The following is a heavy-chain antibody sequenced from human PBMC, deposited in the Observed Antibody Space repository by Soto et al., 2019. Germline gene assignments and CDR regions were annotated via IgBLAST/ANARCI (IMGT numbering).Heavy chain of an antibody. Sequence: QVQLVQSGAEVKKPGASVKVSCKASGYTFTSYDINWVRQATGQGLEWMGWMNPNSGNTGYAQKFQGRVTKTRNRSIRTAYMELSSLRSEDTAVYYCARGRPRWEMATIILYWGQGTLVTVSS. CDR2: MNPNSGNT. J-gene: IGHJ1*01. CDR1: GYTFTSYD. V-gene: IGHV1-8*01. D-gene: IGHD5-12*01. CDR3: ARGRPRWEMATIILY.